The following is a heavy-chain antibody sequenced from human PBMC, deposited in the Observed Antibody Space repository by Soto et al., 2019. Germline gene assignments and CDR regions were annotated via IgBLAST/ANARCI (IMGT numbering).Heavy chain of an antibody. V-gene: IGHV4-34*01. CDR1: GGSFSDYY. J-gene: IGHJ4*02. Sequence: QVQLRQWGAGLLQPSNTLSLTCAVYGGSFSDYYWNWLRQPPGKGLECIGEISHSGSADYNPSLKSRATISVDASKNQFSLRLTSVTAADTAVYYCARRGKSSEYAPDSWGQGTLVTVSS. D-gene: IGHD3-22*01. CDR3: ARRGKSSEYAPDS. CDR2: ISHSGSA.